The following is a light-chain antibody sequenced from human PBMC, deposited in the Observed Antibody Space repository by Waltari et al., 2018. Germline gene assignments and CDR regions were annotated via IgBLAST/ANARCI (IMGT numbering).Light chain of an antibody. Sequence: QSVLTQAPSTSGTPGQRITISCSGGSSNIGSNYVSWYQHLPGAAPKLLIGRDDHRPSGVPDRISGSKSGPSASLAISGLRSEDEADYYCAAWDDSLSALVFGGGTKLTIL. J-gene: IGLJ3*02. CDR3: AAWDDSLSALV. CDR2: RDD. CDR1: SSNIGSNY. V-gene: IGLV1-47*01.